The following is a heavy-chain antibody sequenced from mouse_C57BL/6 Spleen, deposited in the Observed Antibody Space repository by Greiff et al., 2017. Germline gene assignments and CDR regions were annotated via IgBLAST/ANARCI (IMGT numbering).Heavy chain of an antibody. J-gene: IGHJ2*01. CDR2: IDPATGNT. V-gene: IGHV14-3*01. CDR3: ARSYYGSSNYFDY. Sequence: VQLQQSVAELVRPGASVKLSCPASGFNIKNTYMHWVKQRPEQGLEWIGRIDPATGNTKSAPKFQGKATITADPTSNTAYLQLSSLTSEDTAIYYCARSYYGSSNYFDYWGQGNTLTVSA. D-gene: IGHD1-1*01. CDR1: GFNIKNTY.